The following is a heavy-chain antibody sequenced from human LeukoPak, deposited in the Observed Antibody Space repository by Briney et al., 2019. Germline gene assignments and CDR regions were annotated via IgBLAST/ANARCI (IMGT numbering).Heavy chain of an antibody. D-gene: IGHD5-18*01. CDR1: GGSIRSYY. CDR2: IYYSGRT. V-gene: IGHV4-59*01. Sequence: SETLSLTCTVSGGSIRSYYWSWMRHPPEKGLECMGYIYYSGRTNYNPSLKSRVTISVDTSKTHFPLNLISVASAHRAVYYCAREGGYSYVTGRYYYYMDVWGKGTTVTVSS. CDR3: AREGGYSYVTGRYYYYMDV. J-gene: IGHJ6*03.